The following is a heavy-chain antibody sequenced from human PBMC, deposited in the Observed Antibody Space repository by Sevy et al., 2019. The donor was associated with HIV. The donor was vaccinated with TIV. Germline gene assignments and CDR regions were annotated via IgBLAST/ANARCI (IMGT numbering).Heavy chain of an antibody. Sequence: ASLKVSCKASGYTFTSYGISWVRQAPGQGLEWMGWISAYNGNTNYAQKLQGRVTMTTDTSTSTAYMELRSLRSDDTAVYYCARDGPSSGYLGGYYYGMDVWGQGTTVTVSS. CDR1: GYTFTSYG. J-gene: IGHJ6*02. CDR3: ARDGPSSGYLGGYYYGMDV. D-gene: IGHD3-22*01. V-gene: IGHV1-18*04. CDR2: ISAYNGNT.